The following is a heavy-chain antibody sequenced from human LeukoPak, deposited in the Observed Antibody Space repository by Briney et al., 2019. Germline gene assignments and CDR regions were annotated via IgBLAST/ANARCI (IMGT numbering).Heavy chain of an antibody. CDR3: AIEVDKWFGAPHYFDY. D-gene: IGHD3-10*01. V-gene: IGHV1-18*01. CDR1: GYTFTSYG. Sequence: ASVKVSCKASGYTFTSYGISWVRQAPGQGLEWMGWISAYNGNTNYAQKLQGRVTMTTDTSTSTAYMELRSLRSDDTAVYYCAIEVDKWFGAPHYFDYWGQGTLVTVCS. CDR2: ISAYNGNT. J-gene: IGHJ4*02.